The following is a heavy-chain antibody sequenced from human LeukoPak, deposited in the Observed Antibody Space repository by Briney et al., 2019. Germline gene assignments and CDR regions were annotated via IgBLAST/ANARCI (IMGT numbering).Heavy chain of an antibody. D-gene: IGHD1-20*01. CDR1: GGSISSYY. CDR3: ATQHRTNWNDQH. CDR2: IYTSGST. J-gene: IGHJ4*02. V-gene: IGHV4-4*07. Sequence: PSETLSLTCTVSGGSISSYYWSWIRQPAGKGLEWIGRIYTSGSTSYNPSLKSRVTMSVDTSKNQFSLKLSSVTAADTAVYYCATQHRTNWNDQHWSQGTLVTVSS.